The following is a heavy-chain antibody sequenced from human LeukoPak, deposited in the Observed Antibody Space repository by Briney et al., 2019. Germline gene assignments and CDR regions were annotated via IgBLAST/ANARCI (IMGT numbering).Heavy chain of an antibody. J-gene: IGHJ4*02. CDR3: KTSGWPVNSPTSDY. V-gene: IGHV3-66*01. CDR2: IYSGGST. CDR1: GFNFDSFA. Sequence: GGSLRLSCTASGFNFDSFAMSWVRQAPGKGLEWVSVIYSGGSTYYADSVKGRFTISRDNSKNTLYLQMNSLRAEDTAVYYCKTSGWPVNSPTSDYWGQGTLVTVSS. D-gene: IGHD6-19*01.